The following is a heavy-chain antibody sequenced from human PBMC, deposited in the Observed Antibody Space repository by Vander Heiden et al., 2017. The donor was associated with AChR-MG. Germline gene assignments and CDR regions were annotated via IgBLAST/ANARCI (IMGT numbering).Heavy chain of an antibody. J-gene: IGHJ6*02. V-gene: IGHV4-34*02. CDR2: IDHSGST. CDR3: ARDDGPYGMDV. Sequence: QVQLQQWGAGLLKPSETLSLTCAVYGGTLSGYSWSLIRQPPGKGLEWIGEIDHSGSTNYNPSLKSRVTMSVDTSKNQFSLKVRSVTAADTAIYYCARDDGPYGMDVWGQGTTVTVSS. D-gene: IGHD3-3*01. CDR1: GGTLSGYS.